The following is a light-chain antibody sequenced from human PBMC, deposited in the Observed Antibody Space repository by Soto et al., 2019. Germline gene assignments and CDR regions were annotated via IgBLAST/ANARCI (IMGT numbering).Light chain of an antibody. Sequence: QSVLTQPASVSGSPVQSITISCTGTSTDIGAYNYVSWYQQHPGKAPKLLIYEVTNRPSGVSNRFSGSKSGNTASLTISGLQAEDEANYYCNSYTTLSNRVFGTGTKVT. CDR2: EVT. J-gene: IGLJ1*01. V-gene: IGLV2-14*01. CDR3: NSYTTLSNRV. CDR1: STDIGAYNY.